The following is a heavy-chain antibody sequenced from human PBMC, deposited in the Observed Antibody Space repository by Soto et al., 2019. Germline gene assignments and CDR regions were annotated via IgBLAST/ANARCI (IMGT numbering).Heavy chain of an antibody. Sequence: QVQLQQWGAGLLKPSETLSLTCAVYGGSFSGYYWTWIRQPPGTGLEWIGEINHSGSTNYNPSLKSLVTISVDTSKNQFPPKLTSVTAADTAVYYCARDKITGLFDYWGQGTRVTVSS. J-gene: IGHJ4*02. CDR2: INHSGST. CDR1: GGSFSGYY. D-gene: IGHD2-8*02. CDR3: ARDKITGLFDY. V-gene: IGHV4-34*01.